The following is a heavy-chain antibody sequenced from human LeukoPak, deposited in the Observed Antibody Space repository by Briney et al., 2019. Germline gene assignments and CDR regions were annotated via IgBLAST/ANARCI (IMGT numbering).Heavy chain of an antibody. CDR1: SGSISTSNYY. Sequence: PSETLSLTCTVSSGSISTSNYYWGWVRQPPEKALEWIGNIFYSRSTYYSPSLKSRVTISGDTSKNQSSLKLSSVTATDTAVYYCARALSSPYYYGSGIIKAYAFDIWGQGTMVTVSS. D-gene: IGHD3-10*01. J-gene: IGHJ3*02. V-gene: IGHV4-39*07. CDR2: IFYSRST. CDR3: ARALSSPYYYGSGIIKAYAFDI.